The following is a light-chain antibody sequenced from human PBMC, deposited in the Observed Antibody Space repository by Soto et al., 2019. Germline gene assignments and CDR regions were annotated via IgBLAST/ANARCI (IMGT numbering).Light chain of an antibody. J-gene: IGLJ1*01. CDR3: SSHTSRNSPFV. V-gene: IGLV2-14*01. Sequence: ALTQPASVSGSPGQSITISCTGTSSDVGAYNFVSWYQQHPGQAPKVMIYEVSNRASGVSNRFSGSKSGNTASLTISGLQAEDEADYYCSSHTSRNSPFVFGTGTKVT. CDR1: SSDVGAYNF. CDR2: EVS.